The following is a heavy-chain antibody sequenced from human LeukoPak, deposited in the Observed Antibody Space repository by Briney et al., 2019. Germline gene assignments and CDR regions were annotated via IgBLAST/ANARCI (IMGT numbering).Heavy chain of an antibody. V-gene: IGHV4-34*01. J-gene: IGHJ3*02. CDR2: INHSGST. D-gene: IGHD3-9*01. CDR3: ARAVRYYDILTGYYDAFDI. Sequence: SETLSLTCAVYGGSFSGYYWSWIRQPPGKGLEWIGEINHSGSTNYNPSLKSRVTISVDTSKNQFSLKLSSVTAADTAVYYCARAVRYYDILTGYYDAFDIWGQGTMVTVSS. CDR1: GGSFSGYY.